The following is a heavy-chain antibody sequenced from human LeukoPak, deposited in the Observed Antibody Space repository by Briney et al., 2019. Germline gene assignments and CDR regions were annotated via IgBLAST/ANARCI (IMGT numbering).Heavy chain of an antibody. Sequence: EASVKVSCKASGGTFSSYAISWVRQAPGQGLEWMGGIIPIFGTANYAQKFQGRVTITADESTSTAYMELSSLRSEDTAVYYCAAREGNDYGDYSPFDYWGQGTLVTVSS. CDR1: GGTFSSYA. D-gene: IGHD4-17*01. V-gene: IGHV1-69*13. CDR2: IIPIFGTA. CDR3: AAREGNDYGDYSPFDY. J-gene: IGHJ4*02.